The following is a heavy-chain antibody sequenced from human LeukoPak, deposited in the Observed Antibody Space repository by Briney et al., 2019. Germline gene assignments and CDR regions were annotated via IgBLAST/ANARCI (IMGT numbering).Heavy chain of an antibody. CDR2: IKQDGSET. V-gene: IGHV3-7*01. Sequence: GGSLRLSCAASGLTFSRYWMTWVRQAPGKGLEWVANIKQDGSETYYVDSVKGRFTISRDNSKNTLYLQMNSLRAEDTAVYYCARTGSYSGSYYLVYWGQGTLVTVSS. J-gene: IGHJ4*02. CDR3: ARTGSYSGSYYLVY. CDR1: GLTFSRYW. D-gene: IGHD1-26*01.